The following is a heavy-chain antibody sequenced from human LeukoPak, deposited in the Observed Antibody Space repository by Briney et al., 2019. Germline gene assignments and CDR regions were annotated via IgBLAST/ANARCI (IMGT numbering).Heavy chain of an antibody. CDR3: ARGGGLGYCSGGSCLNGMDV. Sequence: GGSLRLSCAASGFTFSDYYMSWIRQAPGKGQEWVPYISSSGSTIFYADSVKGRFTISRDNAKNSLYLQMNSLRAEDTAVYYCARGGGLGYCSGGSCLNGMDVWGQGTTVTVSS. CDR1: GFTFSDYY. J-gene: IGHJ6*02. CDR2: ISSSGSTI. D-gene: IGHD2-15*01. V-gene: IGHV3-11*01.